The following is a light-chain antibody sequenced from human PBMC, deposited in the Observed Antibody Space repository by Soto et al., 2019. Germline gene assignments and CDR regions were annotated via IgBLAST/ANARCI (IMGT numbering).Light chain of an antibody. CDR2: DVN. Sequence: QSVLTQPASVSGSPGQSITISCTGTSNDVGGYNYVSWYQQHPGKAPKVIIYDVNYRPSGVSDRFSGSKSGNTASLTISGLQAEDEADYYCSSYTTSSLYGFGTGTKVTVL. CDR1: SNDVGGYNY. CDR3: SSYTTSSLYG. V-gene: IGLV2-14*01. J-gene: IGLJ1*01.